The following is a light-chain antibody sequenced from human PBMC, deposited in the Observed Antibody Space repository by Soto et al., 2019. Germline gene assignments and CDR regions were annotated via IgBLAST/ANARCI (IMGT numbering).Light chain of an antibody. Sequence: EIVMTHSPATLSVSPGERATLSFRASQSVRSNLAWYQQKPGQSPRLLIYGASTRATGIPARFSGSGSGTQLTLTISSLQSEDFAVYYCQQYNNWLRTFGQGTKVDIK. CDR1: QSVRSN. V-gene: IGKV3-15*01. J-gene: IGKJ1*01. CDR2: GAS. CDR3: QQYNNWLRT.